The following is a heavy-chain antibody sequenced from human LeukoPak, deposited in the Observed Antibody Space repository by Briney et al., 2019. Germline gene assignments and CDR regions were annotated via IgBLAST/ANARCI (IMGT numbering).Heavy chain of an antibody. J-gene: IGHJ3*02. Sequence: GGSLRLSCAASGFTFSSYGMHWVRQAPGKGLEWVAVIWYDGSNKYYADSVKGRFTISRDNSKNTLYLQMNSLRAEDTAVYYCARDAGLDAFDIWGQGTMVTVSS. CDR2: IWYDGSNK. CDR3: ARDAGLDAFDI. CDR1: GFTFSSYG. V-gene: IGHV3-33*08.